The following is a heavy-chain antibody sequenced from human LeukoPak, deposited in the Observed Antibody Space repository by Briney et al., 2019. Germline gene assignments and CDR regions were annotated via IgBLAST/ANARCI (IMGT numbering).Heavy chain of an antibody. J-gene: IGHJ3*02. CDR2: IDHSGST. CDR3: ARGHYDFWSGYRYGDAFDI. Sequence: WETLSLTCAVYGGSFSGYYWSWIRQPPGKGLEWIGEIDHSGSTNYNPSLKSRVTISVDTSKNQFSLKLSSVTAADTAGYYCARGHYDFWSGYRYGDAFDIWGQGTMVTVSS. CDR1: GGSFSGYY. D-gene: IGHD3-3*01. V-gene: IGHV4-34*01.